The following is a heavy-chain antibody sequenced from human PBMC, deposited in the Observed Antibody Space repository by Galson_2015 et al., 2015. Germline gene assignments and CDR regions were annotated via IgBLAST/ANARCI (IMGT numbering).Heavy chain of an antibody. CDR3: ARDRGRFYYFYGLDV. CDR2: INTDNGNT. CDR1: GYIFTGHS. J-gene: IGHJ6*02. V-gene: IGHV1-3*04. Sequence: SVKVSCKASGYIFTGHSMHWVRQAPGQRLEWMGWINTDNGNTKYSQKFQGRVTITRDKSASIVYMELSSLRSEDTAVYFCARDRGRFYYFYGLDVWGQGTTVTVSS. D-gene: IGHD3-10*01.